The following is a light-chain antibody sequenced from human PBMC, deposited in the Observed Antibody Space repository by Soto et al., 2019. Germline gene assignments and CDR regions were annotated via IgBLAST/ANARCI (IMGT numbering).Light chain of an antibody. CDR3: GTWDTSLSGGV. CDR1: SSDVGGSNF. Sequence: QSALTQPASVSASPGQSITISCTGTSSDVGGSNFVSWYQQLPGTAPKLLIYDNDKRPSGIPDRFSGSKSGTSATLGITGLQTGDEADYYCGTWDTSLSGGVFGGGTKLTVL. J-gene: IGLJ3*02. CDR2: DND. V-gene: IGLV1-51*01.